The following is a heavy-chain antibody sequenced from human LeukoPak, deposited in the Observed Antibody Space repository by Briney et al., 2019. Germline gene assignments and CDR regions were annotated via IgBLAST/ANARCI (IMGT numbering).Heavy chain of an antibody. V-gene: IGHV3-53*01. CDR2: IYSGGST. J-gene: IGHJ6*02. CDR1: GFTVSSNY. Sequence: GGSLRLSCAASGFTVSSNYMSWVRQAPGKGLEWVSVIYSGGSTYYADSVKGRFTISRDNSKNTLYLQMNSLRAEDTAVYYCASSEGPNHYYYYYGMDVWGQGTTVTVSS. CDR3: ASSEGPNHYYYYYGMDV. D-gene: IGHD3-10*01.